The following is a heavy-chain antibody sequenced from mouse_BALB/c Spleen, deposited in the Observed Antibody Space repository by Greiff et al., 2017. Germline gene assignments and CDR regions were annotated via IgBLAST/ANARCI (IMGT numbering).Heavy chain of an antibody. CDR3: TREVRGAMDY. CDR1: GFTFSSYT. J-gene: IGHJ4*01. Sequence: EVKLMESGGGLVKPGGSLKLSCAASGFTFSSYTMPWVRQTPEKRLEWVATISRGGSYTYYPDSVKGRFTISRDNAKNTLYLQLSSLKSEDTAMYYCTREVRGAMDYWGQGTSVTVSS. V-gene: IGHV5-6-4*01. CDR2: ISRGGSYT. D-gene: IGHD2-14*01.